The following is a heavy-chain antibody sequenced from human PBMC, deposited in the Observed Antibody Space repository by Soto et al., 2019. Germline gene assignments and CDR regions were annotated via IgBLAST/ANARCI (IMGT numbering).Heavy chain of an antibody. J-gene: IGHJ6*02. V-gene: IGHV4-59*01. Sequence: PSETLSLTCTVSGGSISSYYWSWIWQPPGKGLEWIGYIYYSGSTNYNPSLKSRVTISVDTSKNQFSLKLSSVTAADTAVYYCARDLVPAAMEGGYYYYYGMDVWGQGTTVTVSS. CDR1: GGSISSYY. D-gene: IGHD2-2*01. CDR3: ARDLVPAAMEGGYYYYYGMDV. CDR2: IYYSGST.